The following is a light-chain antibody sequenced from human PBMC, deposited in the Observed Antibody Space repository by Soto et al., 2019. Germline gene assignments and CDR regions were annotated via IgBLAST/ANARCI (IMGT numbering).Light chain of an antibody. Sequence: IQFTQSPSSLSASVGDRVTITCRASQGINSFLAWYQQKPGKAPKLLIYAASTLQSGVPSRFSGSGSGTDFTLTISSLQPEDFATYYCQQYNSYSTFGQGTLLEIK. J-gene: IGKJ5*01. CDR2: AAS. V-gene: IGKV1-9*01. CDR1: QGINSF. CDR3: QQYNSYST.